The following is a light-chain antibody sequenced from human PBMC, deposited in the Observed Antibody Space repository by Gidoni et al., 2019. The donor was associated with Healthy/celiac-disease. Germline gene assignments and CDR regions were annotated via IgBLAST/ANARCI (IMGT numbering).Light chain of an antibody. CDR1: QSVSSY. CDR3: QQRSNWPIT. V-gene: IGKV3-11*01. Sequence: VLTQSPATLSLSPGERATLSCRASQSVSSYLAWYQQKPGQAPRLLIYDASNRATGIPARFSGSGSGTDFTLTISSLEPEDFAVYYCQQRSNWPITFXGXTKVEIK. J-gene: IGKJ4*01. CDR2: DAS.